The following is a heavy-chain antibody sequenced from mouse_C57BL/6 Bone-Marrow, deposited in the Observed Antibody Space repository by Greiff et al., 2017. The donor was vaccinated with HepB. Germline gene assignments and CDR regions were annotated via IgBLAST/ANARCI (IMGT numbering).Heavy chain of an antibody. CDR3: VRHEGYGTGFDY. D-gene: IGHD1-1*01. Sequence: EVQLVESGGGLVQPKGSLKLSCAASGFSFNTYAMNWVRQAPGKGLEWVARIRSKSNNSATYYADSVKDRFTISRDDSESMLYLQMNNLKTEDTAMYYCVRHEGYGTGFDYWGQGTTLTVSS. CDR1: GFSFNTYA. J-gene: IGHJ2*01. V-gene: IGHV10-1*01. CDR2: IRSKSNNSAT.